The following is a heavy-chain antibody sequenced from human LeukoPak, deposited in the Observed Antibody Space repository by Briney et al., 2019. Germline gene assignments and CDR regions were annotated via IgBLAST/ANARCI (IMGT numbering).Heavy chain of an antibody. CDR2: ISGSGGST. CDR3: AKGGSSGWYGGYFDY. J-gene: IGHJ4*02. D-gene: IGHD6-19*01. Sequence: GGSLRLSCAASGFTFSSYAMSWVRQAPGKGLERVSAISGSGGSTYYADSVKGRFTISRDNSKNTLYLQMNSLRAEDTAVYYCAKGGSSGWYGGYFDYWGQGTLVTVSS. CDR1: GFTFSSYA. V-gene: IGHV3-23*01.